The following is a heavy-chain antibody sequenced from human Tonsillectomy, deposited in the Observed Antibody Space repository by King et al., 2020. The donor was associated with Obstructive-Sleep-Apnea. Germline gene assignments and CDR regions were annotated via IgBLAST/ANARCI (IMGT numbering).Heavy chain of an antibody. CDR3: AKARASVNYYFDY. J-gene: IGHJ4*02. CDR1: GFSFDIYA. CDR2: ISWNSGFI. Sequence: VQLVESGGGLVQPGRSLRLSCAASGFSFDIYAMHWVRHAPGKGLEWVSGISWNSGFIDYADSVKGRFTISRDNAKKSLYLQMNSLRPEDTAFYYCAKARASVNYYFDYWGQGALVTVSS. D-gene: IGHD5-24*01. V-gene: IGHV3-9*01.